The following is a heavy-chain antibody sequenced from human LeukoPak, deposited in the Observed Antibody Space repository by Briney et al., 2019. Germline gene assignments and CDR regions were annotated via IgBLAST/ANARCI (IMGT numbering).Heavy chain of an antibody. CDR2: ISGSGRTM. D-gene: IGHD5-12*01. V-gene: IGHV3-48*03. J-gene: IGHJ4*02. CDR3: ARGGLYGYDVFDY. CDR1: GFTFSSYE. Sequence: GGSLRLSCAPSGFTFSSYEMNWVRQAPGKGLEWVSYISGSGRTMSYADSVKGRFTISRDNAKNSLYLQMNSLRVEDTAVYHCARGGLYGYDVFDYWGQGTLVTVSS.